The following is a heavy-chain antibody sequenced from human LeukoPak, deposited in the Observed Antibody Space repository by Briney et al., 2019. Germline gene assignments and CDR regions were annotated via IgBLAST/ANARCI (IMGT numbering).Heavy chain of an antibody. D-gene: IGHD2-15*01. Sequence: GGSLRLSCAASGFTFSSYAMSWVRQAPGKGLEWVSAISGSGGSTYYADSVKGRFTISRDNSKNTLYLQMNSLRAEDTVVYYCAKGPFSRGYFDYWGQGTLVTVSS. CDR3: AKGPFSRGYFDY. CDR1: GFTFSSYA. CDR2: ISGSGGST. J-gene: IGHJ4*02. V-gene: IGHV3-23*01.